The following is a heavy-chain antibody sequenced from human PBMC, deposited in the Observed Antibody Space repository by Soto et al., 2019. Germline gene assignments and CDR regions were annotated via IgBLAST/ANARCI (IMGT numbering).Heavy chain of an antibody. CDR3: ARGIATGQLDP. CDR2: INPDNGNT. D-gene: IGHD2-15*01. J-gene: IGHJ5*02. V-gene: IGHV1-3*01. Sequence: VASVKVSCKASGYTFTRYTMNWVRQAPGQRLEWMGWINPDNGNTKSSQKFQDRVIITRDTSASTAYMDLSSLRSEDTALYYCARGIATGQLDPWGQGTLVTVSS. CDR1: GYTFTRYT.